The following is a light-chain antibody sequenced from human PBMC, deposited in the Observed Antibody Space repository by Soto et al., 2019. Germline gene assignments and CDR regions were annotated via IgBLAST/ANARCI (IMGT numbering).Light chain of an antibody. J-gene: IGLJ3*02. CDR2: EVS. Sequence: QSVLTQPASVSGSPGQSITISCTGTSSDVGGYNSVSWYQQHPGKAPKLMIFEVSNRPSGVSNRLSGSKSGNTASLTISGLQAEDEADYYCSSYTSTSTWVFGGGTKLTVL. V-gene: IGLV2-14*01. CDR1: SSDVGGYNS. CDR3: SSYTSTSTWV.